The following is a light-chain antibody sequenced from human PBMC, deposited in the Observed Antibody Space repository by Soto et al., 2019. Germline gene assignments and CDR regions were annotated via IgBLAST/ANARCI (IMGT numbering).Light chain of an antibody. J-gene: IGLJ2*01. CDR1: SSDVGSYNL. CDR3: CSYAGSTSLV. CDR2: EVI. Sequence: QSALTQPASVSGSPGQSITISCTGTSSDVGSYNLVSWYQQHPGKAPKVIIYEVIKRPSGVSNRFSGSKSGNTASLTISGLQAEDEADYYCCSYAGSTSLVFGGGTQVTVL. V-gene: IGLV2-23*02.